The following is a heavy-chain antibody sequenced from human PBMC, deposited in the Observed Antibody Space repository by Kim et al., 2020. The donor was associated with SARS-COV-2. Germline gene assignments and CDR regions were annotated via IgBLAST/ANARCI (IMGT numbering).Heavy chain of an antibody. D-gene: IGHD6-13*01. Sequence: YYNPSLRSRTTKSVATSKKQFSLNVTSVTAADTAMYYCARMEISGWFNFDMWGHGTMVTVSS. V-gene: IGHV4-30-2*04. CDR3: ARMEISGWFNFDM. J-gene: IGHJ3*02.